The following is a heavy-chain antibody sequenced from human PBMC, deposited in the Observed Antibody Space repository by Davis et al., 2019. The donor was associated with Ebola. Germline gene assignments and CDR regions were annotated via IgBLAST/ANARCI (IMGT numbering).Heavy chain of an antibody. D-gene: IGHD3-22*01. J-gene: IGHJ4*02. CDR3: VREKYFYDSSDSYPDLDY. CDR2: IWYDGRHQ. Sequence: GESLKISCAASGFTLSGYGLHWVRQPPGKGLEWVAVIWYDGRHQYYADSVKGRFTVSRDNAKNSLYLQMNSLRAEDTAVYYCVREKYFYDSSDSYPDLDYWGQGTLVSVSS. V-gene: IGHV3-33*01. CDR1: GFTLSGYG.